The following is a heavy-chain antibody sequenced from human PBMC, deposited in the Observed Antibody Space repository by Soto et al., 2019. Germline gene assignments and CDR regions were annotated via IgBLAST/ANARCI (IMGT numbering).Heavy chain of an antibody. V-gene: IGHV3-30*18. CDR2: ISYDGSNK. CDR3: AKDQQGSGSGYYYHERGFDY. CDR1: GFTFSSYG. D-gene: IGHD3-22*01. J-gene: IGHJ4*02. Sequence: QVQLVESGGGVVQPGRSLRLSCAASGFTFSSYGMHWVRQAPGKGLEWVAVISYDGSNKYYADSVKGRFTISRDNSKNTLYLQMNSLRAEDTAVYYCAKDQQGSGSGYYYHERGFDYWGQGTLVTVSS.